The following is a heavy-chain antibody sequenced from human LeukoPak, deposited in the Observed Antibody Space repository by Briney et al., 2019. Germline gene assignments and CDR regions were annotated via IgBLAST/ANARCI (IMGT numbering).Heavy chain of an antibody. V-gene: IGHV1-69*13. J-gene: IGHJ6*02. D-gene: IGHD1-26*01. CDR2: IIPIFGTA. CDR3: ATNTMGAPDGYYYYYGMDV. Sequence: SVKVSCKASGGTFSSYAISWVRQAPGQGLEWMGGIIPIFGTANYAQKFQGRVTITADESTSTAYMELSSLRSEDTAVYYCATNTMGAPDGYYYYYGMDVWGQGTTVTVSS. CDR1: GGTFSSYA.